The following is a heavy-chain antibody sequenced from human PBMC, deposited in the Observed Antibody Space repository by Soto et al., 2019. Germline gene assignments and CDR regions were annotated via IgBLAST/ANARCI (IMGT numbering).Heavy chain of an antibody. V-gene: IGHV3-30*18. CDR1: GFTFSSYG. CDR2: VSYDGSNK. J-gene: IGHJ4*02. D-gene: IGHD5-12*01. CDR3: GKNLSGYHFDY. Sequence: QVQLVESGGGVVQPGGSLRLSCAASGFTFSSYGMHWVRQAPGKGLEWVAVVSYDGSNKYYADSVKGRFTISRDNSKNTRYLQMNSLRAEDTAVYYCGKNLSGYHFDYWGQGTLVTVSS.